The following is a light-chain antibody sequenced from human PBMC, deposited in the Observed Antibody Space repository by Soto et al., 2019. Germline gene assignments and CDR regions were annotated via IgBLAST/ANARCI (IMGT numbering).Light chain of an antibody. J-gene: IGKJ1*01. Sequence: DIQMTQSPSTLSASVGDRVTITCRASQSMSSWLAWYQQKPGKAPKLLIYKASSLESGVPSRFSGSGSGTEFTLTISSLQPDDFATYYCQQYNHYWTFGQGTKVEIK. CDR2: KAS. V-gene: IGKV1-5*03. CDR3: QQYNHYWT. CDR1: QSMSSW.